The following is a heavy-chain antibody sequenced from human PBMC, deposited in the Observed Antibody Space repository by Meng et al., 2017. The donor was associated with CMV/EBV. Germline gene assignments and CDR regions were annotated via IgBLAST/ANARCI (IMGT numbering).Heavy chain of an antibody. Sequence: GAPEISCKGSGYSFTSYWIGWVRQTPGKGLEWMGIIYPGDSDTSYSPSFQGQVTISADKSISTAYLQRSSLRASDTAMYYCARRSPGDYGGYFDYWGQGTLVTVSS. CDR2: IYPGDSDT. J-gene: IGHJ4*02. CDR1: GYSFTSYW. D-gene: IGHD4-23*01. V-gene: IGHV5-51*01. CDR3: ARRSPGDYGGYFDY.